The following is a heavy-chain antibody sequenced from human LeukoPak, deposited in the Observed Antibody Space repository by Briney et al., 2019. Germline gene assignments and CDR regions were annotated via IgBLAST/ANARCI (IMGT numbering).Heavy chain of an antibody. J-gene: IGHJ4*02. V-gene: IGHV3-30*03. Sequence: GGSLRLSCAASGFTFSSYGMHWVRQAPGKGLEWVAVMSYDGSNKYYADSVKGRFTISRDNSKNTLYLQMNSLRAEDTAVYYCARGGAVAGLDYWGQGTLVTVSS. D-gene: IGHD6-19*01. CDR2: MSYDGSNK. CDR1: GFTFSSYG. CDR3: ARGGAVAGLDY.